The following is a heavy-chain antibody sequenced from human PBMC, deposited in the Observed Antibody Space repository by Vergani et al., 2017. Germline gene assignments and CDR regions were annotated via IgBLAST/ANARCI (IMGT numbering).Heavy chain of an antibody. CDR3: ASGLRGIAAAGTWFDP. Sequence: QVQLQQWGAGLLKPSETLSLTCAVYGGSFSGYYWSCIRQPPGKGVEWIGEINHSGSTNYNPSLKSRVTISVDTSKNQFSLNLSSVTAADTAVYYCASGLRGIAAAGTWFDPWGQGTLVTVSS. J-gene: IGHJ5*02. D-gene: IGHD6-13*01. V-gene: IGHV4-34*01. CDR1: GGSFSGYY. CDR2: INHSGST.